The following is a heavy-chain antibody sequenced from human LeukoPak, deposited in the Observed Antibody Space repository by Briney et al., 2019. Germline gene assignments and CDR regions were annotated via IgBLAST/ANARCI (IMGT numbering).Heavy chain of an antibody. V-gene: IGHV3-66*01. Sequence: PGGSLRLSCAASGFTFSSYEMNWVRQAPGKGLEWVSVIYSGGSTYYADSVKGRFTISRDNSKNTLYLQMNSLRAEDTAVYYCARGFSYDSSGYYYRLYYYYYMDVWGKGTTVTISS. D-gene: IGHD3-22*01. CDR3: ARGFSYDSSGYYYRLYYYYYMDV. CDR1: GFTFSSYE. J-gene: IGHJ6*03. CDR2: IYSGGST.